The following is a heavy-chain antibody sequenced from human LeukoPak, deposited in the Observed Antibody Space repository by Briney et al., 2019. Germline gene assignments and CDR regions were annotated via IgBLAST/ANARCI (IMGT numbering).Heavy chain of an antibody. CDR3: AIPPSISVWFDP. CDR1: GFTFDDYA. D-gene: IGHD6-6*01. V-gene: IGHV3-9*01. J-gene: IGHJ5*02. Sequence: GGSLRLSCAASGFTFDDYAMHWVRQAPGKGLEWVSGISWNSGSIGYADSVKGRFTISRDNAKNSLYLQMNSLRAEDTAVYYCAIPPSISVWFDPWGQGTLVTVSS. CDR2: ISWNSGSI.